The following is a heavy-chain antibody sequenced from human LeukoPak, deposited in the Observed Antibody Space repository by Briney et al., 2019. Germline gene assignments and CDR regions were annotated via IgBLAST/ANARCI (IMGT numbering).Heavy chain of an antibody. CDR1: GGTFISYA. V-gene: IGHV1-69*05. D-gene: IGHD6-13*01. Sequence: GASVKVSCKASGGTFISYAISWVRQAPGQGLEWMGGIIPIFGTANYAQKFQGRVTITTDESTSTAYMELSSLRSEDTAVYYCARESVGAAAPPPWFDLWGQGTLVTVSS. J-gene: IGHJ5*02. CDR2: IIPIFGTA. CDR3: ARESVGAAAPPPWFDL.